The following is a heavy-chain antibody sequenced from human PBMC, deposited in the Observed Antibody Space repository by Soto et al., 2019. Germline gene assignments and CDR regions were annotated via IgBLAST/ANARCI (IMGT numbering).Heavy chain of an antibody. CDR2: INPSGGST. Sequence: GASVKVSCKASGYTFTSYYMHWVRQAPGQGLEWMGIINPSGGSTSYAQKFQGRVTMTRDTSTSTVYMELSSLRSEDTAVYYCARDAYGGYLYNWFDPWGQGTLVTVSS. CDR1: GYTFTSYY. V-gene: IGHV1-46*01. CDR3: ARDAYGGYLYNWFDP. D-gene: IGHD5-12*01. J-gene: IGHJ5*02.